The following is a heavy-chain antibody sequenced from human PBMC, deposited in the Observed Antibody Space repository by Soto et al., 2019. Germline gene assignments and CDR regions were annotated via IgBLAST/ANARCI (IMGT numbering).Heavy chain of an antibody. D-gene: IGHD1-26*01. CDR1: GFTFSSYA. V-gene: IGHV3-30-3*01. CDR2: ISYDGSKK. J-gene: IGHJ3*02. Sequence: QVQLVESGGGVVQPGRSLRLSCAASGFTFSSYAMYWVRQAPGKGLEWVAVISYDGSKKYYADSVKGRFTISRDNSKNTLYLQMNSLRGEDTAVYYCARNRWELRRIDAFDIWGQGTMVIVSS. CDR3: ARNRWELRRIDAFDI.